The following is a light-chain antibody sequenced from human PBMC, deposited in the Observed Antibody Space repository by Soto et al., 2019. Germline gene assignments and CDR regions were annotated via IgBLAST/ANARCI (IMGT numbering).Light chain of an antibody. V-gene: IGKV3-15*01. CDR2: GAS. CDR1: QSVSSN. J-gene: IGKJ2*01. Sequence: EIAMTQSPATLSVSPGERATLSCRASQSVSSNLAWYQQKPGQAPRLLIYGASTRATGIPARFSGSGSGTEFTRTISSLQAEDFAVYYCQQYNNWPLTFGQGTKLEIK. CDR3: QQYNNWPLT.